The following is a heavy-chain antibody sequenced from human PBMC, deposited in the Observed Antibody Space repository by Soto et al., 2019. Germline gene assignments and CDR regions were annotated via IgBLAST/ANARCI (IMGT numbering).Heavy chain of an antibody. CDR3: ARQRQLVYYYGMDV. J-gene: IGHJ6*02. V-gene: IGHV5-10-1*01. D-gene: IGHD6-6*01. CDR2: IDPSDSCT. CDR1: GYSFTSYR. Sequence: GESLKISCKGSGYSFTSYRIGWVRQMPGKGLEWMGRIDPSDSCTNYSPSFQGHVTISADKSISTAYLQWSSLKASDTAMYYCARQRQLVYYYGMDVWGQGTTVTVSS.